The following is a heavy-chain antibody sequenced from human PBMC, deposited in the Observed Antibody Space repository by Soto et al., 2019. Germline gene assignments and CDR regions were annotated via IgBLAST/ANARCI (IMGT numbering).Heavy chain of an antibody. D-gene: IGHD3-16*01. CDR1: GFVFNLYS. CDR2: IGNNTNSV. CDR3: MGAGQSSH. Sequence: EVQLVESGGGLVQPGGSLRLSCATSGFVFNLYSMNWVRQAPGKGLEWISYIGNNTNSVYYADSVKGRFTISRDNAKNSLYLQMTSLRADDTAVYYCMGAGQSSHWGLGTLVTVSS. V-gene: IGHV3-48*01. J-gene: IGHJ4*02.